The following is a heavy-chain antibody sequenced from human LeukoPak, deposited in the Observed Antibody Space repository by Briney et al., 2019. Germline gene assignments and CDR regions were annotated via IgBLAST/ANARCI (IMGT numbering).Heavy chain of an antibody. CDR2: IYYSGST. V-gene: IGHV4-61*05. D-gene: IGHD1-26*01. CDR1: GGSISSSSYY. CDR3: ATYSGSYGSNY. Sequence: SETLSLTCTVSGGSISSSSYYWGWIRQPPGKGLEWIGYIYYSGSTNYNPSLKSRVTISVDTSKNQFSLKLSSVTAADTAVYYCATYSGSYGSNYWGQGTLVTVSS. J-gene: IGHJ4*02.